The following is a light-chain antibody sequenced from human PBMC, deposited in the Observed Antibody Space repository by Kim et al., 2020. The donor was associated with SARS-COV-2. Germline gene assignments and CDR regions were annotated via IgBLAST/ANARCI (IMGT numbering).Light chain of an antibody. Sequence: SPGERATPSCRASPTVISNYLAWYQQKPGQAPRLLIYGAFNRATGIPDRFSGSGSGTDFTLSISRLEPEDFAVYYCQQYVTSPPYTFGQGTKLEI. CDR2: GAF. CDR1: PTVISNY. J-gene: IGKJ2*01. CDR3: QQYVTSPPYT. V-gene: IGKV3-20*01.